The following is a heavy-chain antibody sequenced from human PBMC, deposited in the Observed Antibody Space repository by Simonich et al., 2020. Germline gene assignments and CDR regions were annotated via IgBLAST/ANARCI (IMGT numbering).Heavy chain of an antibody. CDR3: AGSFWDRTGYFDY. CDR2: INYRGST. Sequence: QVQLQESGPGLVKPSETLSLTCTVSGGSISSYYWSWIRQPPGKGLEWIGYINYRGSTNYNPSLKRRVTISVATSKNQFSLKLSSVTAADTAVYYCAGSFWDRTGYFDYWGQGTLVTVSS. CDR1: GGSISSYY. D-gene: IGHD1-1*01. V-gene: IGHV4-59*01. J-gene: IGHJ4*02.